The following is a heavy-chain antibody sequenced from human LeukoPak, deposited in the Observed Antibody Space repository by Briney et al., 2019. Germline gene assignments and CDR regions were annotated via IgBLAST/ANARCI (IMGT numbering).Heavy chain of an antibody. Sequence: ASVKVSCKASGYTFTGNYIHWVRQAPGQGLEWMGMIYPRDGSTSYAQKFQGRVTVTRDTSTSTVHMELSGLRSEDTAVYYCARDQEGFDYWGQGTLVTVSS. CDR1: GYTFTGNY. V-gene: IGHV1-46*01. CDR2: IYPRDGST. CDR3: ARDQEGFDY. J-gene: IGHJ4*02.